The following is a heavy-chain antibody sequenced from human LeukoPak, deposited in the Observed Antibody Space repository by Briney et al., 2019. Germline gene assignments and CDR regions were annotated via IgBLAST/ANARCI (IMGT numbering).Heavy chain of an antibody. Sequence: ASVKVSCKASGYTFTGNYIHWVRQAPGQGLEWMGMIYPRDGSTSYAQKFQGRVTVTRDTSTSTVHMELSGLRSEDTAVYYCARDQEGFDYWGQGTLVTVSS. CDR1: GYTFTGNY. V-gene: IGHV1-46*01. CDR2: IYPRDGST. CDR3: ARDQEGFDY. J-gene: IGHJ4*02.